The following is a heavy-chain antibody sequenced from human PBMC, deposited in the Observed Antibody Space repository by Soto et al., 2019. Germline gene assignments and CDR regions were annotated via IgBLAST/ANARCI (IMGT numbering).Heavy chain of an antibody. CDR3: ARRHLAVAVSPWFDP. CDR1: GLSITDSEMG. Sequence: QVTLKESGPVLVKPTETLTLRCTVSGLSITDSEMGVSWIRQPPGQPLEWLAHIDSSGEKSYRTFLKSRLAFSKDTSKSQIVLTMTNMAPADTATYYCARRHLAVAVSPWFDPWGQGIPVTVSS. D-gene: IGHD6-19*01. V-gene: IGHV2-26*01. J-gene: IGHJ5*02. CDR2: IDSSGEK.